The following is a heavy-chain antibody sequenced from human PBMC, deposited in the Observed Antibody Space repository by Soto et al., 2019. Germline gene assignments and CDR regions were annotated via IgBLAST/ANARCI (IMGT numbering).Heavy chain of an antibody. Sequence: GGSLRLSCAASGFTFGNYWMHWVRQAPGKGLVWVSRISDYGRINYADSVKDRFIISRDDARSELYLKLNALRIEDTATYYCARGGVKHFDHWRQGALVTVSS. CDR1: GFTFGNYW. D-gene: IGHD3-10*01. V-gene: IGHV3-74*01. J-gene: IGHJ4*02. CDR2: ISDYGRI. CDR3: ARGGVKHFDH.